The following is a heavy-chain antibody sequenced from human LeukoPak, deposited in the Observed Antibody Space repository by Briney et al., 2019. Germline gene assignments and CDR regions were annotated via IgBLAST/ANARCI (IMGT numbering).Heavy chain of an antibody. CDR3: ARGRKLDTYYYYYYMDV. Sequence: SETLSLTCLVSGDSISTSSYYWGWIRQPPGKGLEWIASIHHNWNTYYNPSLKSRVTISVDTSKNQFSLKLSSVTAADTAVYYCARGRKLDTYYYYYYMDVWGKGTTVTVSS. CDR1: GDSISTSSYY. J-gene: IGHJ6*03. CDR2: IHHNWNT. V-gene: IGHV4-39*07. D-gene: IGHD6-6*01.